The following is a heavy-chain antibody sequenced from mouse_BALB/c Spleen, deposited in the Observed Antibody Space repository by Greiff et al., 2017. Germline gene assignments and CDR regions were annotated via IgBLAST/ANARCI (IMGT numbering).Heavy chain of an antibody. Sequence: VQLKESGPGLVAPSQSLSITCTVSGFSLTSYDISWIRQPPGKGLEWLGVIWTGGGTNYNSAFMSRLSISKDNSKSQVFLKMNSLQTDDTAIYYCVTYRFYAMDYWGQGTSVTVSS. CDR2: IWTGGGT. D-gene: IGHD2-14*01. CDR1: GFSLTSYD. CDR3: VTYRFYAMDY. V-gene: IGHV2-9-2*01. J-gene: IGHJ4*01.